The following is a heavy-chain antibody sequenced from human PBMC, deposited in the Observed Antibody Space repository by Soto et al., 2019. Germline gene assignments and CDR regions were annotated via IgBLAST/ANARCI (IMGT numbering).Heavy chain of an antibody. D-gene: IGHD2-8*01. CDR3: ARRYCTSGTCPPLDF. J-gene: IGHJ4*02. Sequence: GGSLRLSCTTSGFTFSDYWMTWVRQAPGKGLEWVANIKKDGSQMFYLYSVKGLFVVSRDNAKNSLYLQMNYPRSDDTAVYYCARRYCTSGTCPPLDFWGQGTLVTVSS. CDR2: IKKDGSQM. CDR1: GFTFSDYW. V-gene: IGHV3-7*03.